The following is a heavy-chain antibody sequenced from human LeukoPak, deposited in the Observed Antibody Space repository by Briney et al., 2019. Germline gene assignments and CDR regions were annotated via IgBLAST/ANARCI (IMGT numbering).Heavy chain of an antibody. D-gene: IGHD3-10*01. J-gene: IGHJ4*02. CDR2: ISAYNGNT. Sequence: ASVKVSCKASGYTFTSYGISWVRQAPGQGLEWMGWISAYNGNTNYAQKLQGRVTMTTDTSTSTAYMELRSLRSDDTAVYYCARDGAGLLWFRESLPFDYWGQGTLVTVSS. CDR3: ARDGAGLLWFRESLPFDY. V-gene: IGHV1-18*01. CDR1: GYTFTSYG.